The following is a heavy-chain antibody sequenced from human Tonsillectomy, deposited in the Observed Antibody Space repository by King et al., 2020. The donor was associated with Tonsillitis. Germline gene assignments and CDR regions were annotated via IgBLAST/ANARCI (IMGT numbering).Heavy chain of an antibody. CDR1: GFTFSDYY. J-gene: IGHJ6*02. D-gene: IGHD3-3*02. CDR2: ISSSSSYT. V-gene: IGHV3-11*06. CDR3: ARVGFLEWSSMRYYYYGMDV. Sequence: VQLVESGGGLVKPGGSLRLSCAASGFTFSDYYMSWIRQAPGKGLEWVSYISSSSSYTNYADSVKGRFTISRDNANNSLYLQMNSLRAEDTAVYYCARVGFLEWSSMRYYYYGMDVWGQGTTVTVSS.